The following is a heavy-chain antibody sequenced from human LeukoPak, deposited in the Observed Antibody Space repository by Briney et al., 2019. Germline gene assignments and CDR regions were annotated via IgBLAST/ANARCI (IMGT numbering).Heavy chain of an antibody. CDR1: GFTFSSYA. J-gene: IGHJ4*02. Sequence: PGGSLRLSCAASGFTFSSYAMSWVRQAPGKGLEWVSAISGSGGSTYYADSVKGRFTISRDNSKNTLYLQMNSLRAEDTAVYYCARGKGVTRGETFDYWGQGTLVTVSS. CDR3: ARGKGVTRGETFDY. CDR2: ISGSGGST. D-gene: IGHD4-17*01. V-gene: IGHV3-23*01.